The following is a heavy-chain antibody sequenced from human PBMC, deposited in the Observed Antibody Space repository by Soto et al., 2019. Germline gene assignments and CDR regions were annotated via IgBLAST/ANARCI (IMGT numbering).Heavy chain of an antibody. D-gene: IGHD6-6*01. CDR2: MYYSGST. CDR1: GGSISSGSYY. CDR3: ARHAGQIAAKPHFDY. Sequence: PSETLSLTCTVSGGSISSGSYYWGWIRQPPGKGLEWIASMYYSGSTYYNPSLKSRVIISIDTSKNQLSLRLSSVTAADTAVYYCARHAGQIAAKPHFDYWGQGTLVTVSS. J-gene: IGHJ4*02. V-gene: IGHV4-39*01.